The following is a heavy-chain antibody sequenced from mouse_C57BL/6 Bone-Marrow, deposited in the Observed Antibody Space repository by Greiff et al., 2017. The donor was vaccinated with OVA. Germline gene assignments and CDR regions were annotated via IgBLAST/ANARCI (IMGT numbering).Heavy chain of an antibody. D-gene: IGHD2-5*01. V-gene: IGHV1-81*01. Sequence: LEESGAELARPGASVKLSCKASGYTFTSYGISWVKQRTGQGLEWIGEIYPRSGNTYYNEKFKGKATLTADKSSSTAYMELRSLTSEDSAVYFCARDSNYLPWFAYWGQGTLVTVSA. CDR1: GYTFTSYG. CDR3: ARDSNYLPWFAY. CDR2: IYPRSGNT. J-gene: IGHJ3*01.